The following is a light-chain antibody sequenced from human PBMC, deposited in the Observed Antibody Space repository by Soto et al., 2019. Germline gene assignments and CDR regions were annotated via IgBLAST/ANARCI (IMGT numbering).Light chain of an antibody. CDR1: QSVSRNW. Sequence: MVLTQSPDTLSLSPGERATLSCRASQSVSRNWLAWYQQKPGRAPRLLIYSASSRLTGIPDRFSGSGSGTDFTLTISRLEPEDFAVYYCKQYAMSPPATFGQGTRLAFK. J-gene: IGKJ2*01. V-gene: IGKV3-20*01. CDR2: SAS. CDR3: KQYAMSPPAT.